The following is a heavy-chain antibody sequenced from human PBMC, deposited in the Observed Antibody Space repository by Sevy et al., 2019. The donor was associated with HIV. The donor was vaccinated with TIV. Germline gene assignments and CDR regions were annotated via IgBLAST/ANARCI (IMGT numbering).Heavy chain of an antibody. CDR3: ARDLFYYDSSGRLGLDY. CDR1: GFTFSSYA. J-gene: IGHJ4*02. Sequence: GGSLRLSCAASGFTFSSYAMHWVRQAPGKGLEWVAVISYDGSNKYYADSVKGRFTISRDNSKNTMYLQMNSLRAEDKAVYYCARDLFYYDSSGRLGLDYWGQGTLVTVSS. CDR2: ISYDGSNK. V-gene: IGHV3-30-3*01. D-gene: IGHD3-22*01.